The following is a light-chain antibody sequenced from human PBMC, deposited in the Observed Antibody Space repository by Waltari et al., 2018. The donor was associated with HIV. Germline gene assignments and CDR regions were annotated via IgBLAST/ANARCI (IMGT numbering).Light chain of an antibody. J-gene: IGLJ2*01. V-gene: IGLV3-21*02. CDR3: QVWDRRGV. CDR1: NIESQN. CDR2: DDS. Sequence: SYVLTQPPSVSVAPGQTARITCGGNNIESQNVHWYHQKPGQAPVLVVYDDSDRPSGIPDRFSGSNSGNTATLTISRVEVADEADYYCQVWDRRGVFGGGTKLTVL.